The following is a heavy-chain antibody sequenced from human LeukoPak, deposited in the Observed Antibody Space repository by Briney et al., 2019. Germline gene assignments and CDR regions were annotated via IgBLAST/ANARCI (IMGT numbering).Heavy chain of an antibody. CDR2: ISGSSRYI. Sequence: GGSLRLSCVVSGFTITDQYMGWIRQAPGKGLQWVSYISGSSRYINYADSVKGRFTISRDNAKNSLYLQMSSLSAEDTAVYYCTTGSQIREVAYWGQGALVTVSS. CDR1: GFTITDQY. D-gene: IGHD2-15*01. J-gene: IGHJ4*02. CDR3: TTGSQIREVAY. V-gene: IGHV3-11*03.